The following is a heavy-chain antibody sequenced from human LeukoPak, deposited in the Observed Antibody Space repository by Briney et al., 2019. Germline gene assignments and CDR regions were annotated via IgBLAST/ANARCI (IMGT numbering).Heavy chain of an antibody. J-gene: IGHJ4*02. CDR2: ISGSGGST. Sequence: GGSLRLSCAASGFTFNTYAMSWVRQAPGKGLEWVSAISGSGGSTYYADSEKGRFTISRDNSKNTLYLQMNSLRAEDTAVYYCAKELRQQLVLFDYWGQGTLVTVSS. V-gene: IGHV3-23*01. CDR1: GFTFNTYA. CDR3: AKELRQQLVLFDY. D-gene: IGHD6-13*01.